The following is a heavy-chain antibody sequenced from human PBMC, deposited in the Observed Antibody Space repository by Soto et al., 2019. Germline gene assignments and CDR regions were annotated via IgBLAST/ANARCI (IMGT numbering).Heavy chain of an antibody. CDR1: GIEFSNYA. CDR2: VSASGRSR. Sequence: EVQLLESGGGLVQPGGSLGLSCVGSGIEFSNYAMSWVRQAPGKGLEWVSIVSASGRSRYHADSVKGRFTISRDNSKNTLYLHMTNLRAEDTAVYYCAKDGNWLDVYYDVWGQGTPVTVSS. CDR3: AKDGNWLDVYYDV. V-gene: IGHV3-23*01. J-gene: IGHJ4*02. D-gene: IGHD3-16*01.